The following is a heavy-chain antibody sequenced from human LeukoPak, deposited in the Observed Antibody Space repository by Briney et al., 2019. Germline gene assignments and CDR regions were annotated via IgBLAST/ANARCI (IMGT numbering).Heavy chain of an antibody. V-gene: IGHV4-59*08. CDR2: IYYSGST. Sequence: SETLSLTCTVSGVSIKDYYWSWIRQPPGKGLEWIGFIYYSGSTSYNPSLKSRVTISVETSKNQFSLKLSSVTAADTAVYYCARGEWPPDYWGQGTLVTVSS. D-gene: IGHD3-10*01. CDR1: GVSIKDYY. J-gene: IGHJ4*02. CDR3: ARGEWPPDY.